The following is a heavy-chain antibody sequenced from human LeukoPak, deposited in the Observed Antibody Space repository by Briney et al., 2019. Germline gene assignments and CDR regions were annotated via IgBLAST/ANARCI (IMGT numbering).Heavy chain of an antibody. CDR2: IYYSGST. V-gene: IGHV4-59*01. J-gene: IGHJ6*02. Sequence: SETLSLTCTVSGGSISSYYWSWIRQPPGKGLEWIGYIYYSGSTNYNPSLKSRVTISVDTSKNQFSLKLSSVTAADTAVYYCARVPSGYDFLPPSYYYYGMDVWGQGTTVTVSS. CDR3: ARVPSGYDFLPPSYYYYGMDV. D-gene: IGHD5-12*01. CDR1: GGSISSYY.